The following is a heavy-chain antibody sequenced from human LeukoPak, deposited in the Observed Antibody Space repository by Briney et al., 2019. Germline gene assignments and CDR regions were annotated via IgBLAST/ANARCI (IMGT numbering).Heavy chain of an antibody. CDR2: IYYSGST. CDR3: ARVYGDHDAFDI. CDR1: GGSISSTSYY. V-gene: IGHV4-61*05. Sequence: PSETLSLTCTVSGGSISSTSYYWGWIRQPPGKGLEWIGYIYYSGSTNYSPSLKSRVTISVDTSKNQFSLKLSSVTAADTAVYYCARVYGDHDAFDIWGQGTMVTVSS. J-gene: IGHJ3*02. D-gene: IGHD4-17*01.